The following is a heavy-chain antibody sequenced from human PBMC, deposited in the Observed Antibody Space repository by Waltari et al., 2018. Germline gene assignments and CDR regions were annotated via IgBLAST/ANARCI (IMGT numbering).Heavy chain of an antibody. CDR1: GFTFSKYA. D-gene: IGHD1-20*01. V-gene: IGHV3-48*03. CDR2: ISTGGTSI. J-gene: IGHJ4*02. Sequence: EVQLVQSGGGLLQPGGSVRLSCAASGFTFSKYAMNWVRQAPGKGLEWISHISTGGTSIYYADSVRGRFTISRDNTKNSLYLQMNSLRAEDTAVYYCMSSLISGTTLWGQGTLVTVSS. CDR3: MSSLISGTTL.